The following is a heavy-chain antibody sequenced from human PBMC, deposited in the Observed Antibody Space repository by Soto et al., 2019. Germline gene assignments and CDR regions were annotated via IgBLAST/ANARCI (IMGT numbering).Heavy chain of an antibody. J-gene: IGHJ4*01. V-gene: IGHV3-23*01. CDR2: ISGSGGRP. Sequence: EVQVLESGGGLVQPGGSLRLSCAASGFTFSSYTMAWVRQAPGKGLEWVSSISGSGGRPYYADSVQGRFTISRDNYKNTVSLQVTSLRAEDTATYHCTKAGCTGDDCYVPDYWGHGTLVIVSS. CDR3: TKAGCTGDDCYVPDY. CDR1: GFTFSSYT. D-gene: IGHD2-21*01.